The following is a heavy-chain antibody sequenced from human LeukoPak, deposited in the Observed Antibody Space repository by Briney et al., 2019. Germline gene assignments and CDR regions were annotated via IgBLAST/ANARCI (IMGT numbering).Heavy chain of an antibody. CDR1: GYTFASYD. CDR3: ARARYSGSFKI. J-gene: IGHJ3*02. Sequence: GASVKVSCKASGYTFASYDINWVRQATGQGLEWMGWMNPNSGGTNYAQKFQGRVTMTRDTSISTAYMELSRLRSDDTAVYYCARARYSGSFKIWGQGTMVTVSS. D-gene: IGHD1-26*01. V-gene: IGHV1-2*02. CDR2: MNPNSGGT.